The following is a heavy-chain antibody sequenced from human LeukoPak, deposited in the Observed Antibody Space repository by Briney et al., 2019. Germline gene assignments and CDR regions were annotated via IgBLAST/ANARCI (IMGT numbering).Heavy chain of an antibody. J-gene: IGHJ4*02. V-gene: IGHV3-23*01. CDR3: AKDLPTLTYYFDY. Sequence: GGSLRLSCTASGFTFSNYAMAWVRQAPGKGLEWVSGISGSGGGTYYADSVKGWFTISRDNSKSTLYLQMNSLRAEDTAVYYCAKDLPTLTYYFDYWGQGTLVTVSS. CDR1: GFTFSNYA. CDR2: ISGSGGGT.